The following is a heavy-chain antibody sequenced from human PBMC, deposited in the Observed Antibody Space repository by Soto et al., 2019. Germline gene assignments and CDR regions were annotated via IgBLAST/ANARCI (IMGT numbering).Heavy chain of an antibody. CDR3: TTDAQWGI. Sequence: GGSLRLSCAASGLTFTTAWMNWVRQAPGKGLEWVGRIKSKNDGRATEYSAPVKGRFTLSRDDSKDTLYLQMNSLKTEDTAVYYCTTDAQWGIWGQGTLVTVSS. CDR2: IKSKNDGRAT. D-gene: IGHD2-8*01. V-gene: IGHV3-15*07. J-gene: IGHJ3*02. CDR1: GLTFTTAW.